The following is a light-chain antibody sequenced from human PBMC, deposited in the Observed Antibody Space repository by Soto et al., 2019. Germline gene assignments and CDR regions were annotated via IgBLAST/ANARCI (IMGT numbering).Light chain of an antibody. J-gene: IGKJ1*01. Sequence: IVLRQSPATLSLSPGERAALSCRASQDVRTYLAWYQHKPGQAPRLLISDASSRAAGTPARFSGSGSGTEFTLAISSLEPEDFAVYYCLQRSDWPWTFGQGTKVETK. V-gene: IGKV3-11*01. CDR3: LQRSDWPWT. CDR2: DAS. CDR1: QDVRTY.